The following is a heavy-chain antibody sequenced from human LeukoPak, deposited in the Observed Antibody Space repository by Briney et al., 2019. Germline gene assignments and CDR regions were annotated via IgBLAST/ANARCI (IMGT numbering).Heavy chain of an antibody. CDR2: ISGSGADT. V-gene: IGHV3-23*01. CDR1: GFTFSSYA. Sequence: GGSLRLSCAASGFTFSSYAMSWVRQAPGKGLEWVLLISGSGADTYYADSVKGRFTISRDNSKNTLYLQMNSLRAEDTAVYYCARDLVEGSSGWYDYWGQGTLVTVSS. J-gene: IGHJ4*02. D-gene: IGHD6-19*01. CDR3: ARDLVEGSSGWYDY.